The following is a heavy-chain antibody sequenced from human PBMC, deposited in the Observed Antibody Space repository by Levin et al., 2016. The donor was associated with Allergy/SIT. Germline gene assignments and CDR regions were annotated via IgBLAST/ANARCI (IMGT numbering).Heavy chain of an antibody. J-gene: IGHJ4*02. CDR1: GGSISSSSYY. Sequence: SETLSLTCTVSGGSISSSSYYWGWIRQPPGKGLEWIGSIYYSGSTYYNPSLKSRVTISVDTSKNQFSLKLSSVTAADTAVYYCARHSGNYDILTGYYVYYFDYWGQGTLVTVSS. V-gene: IGHV4-39*01. CDR2: IYYSGST. D-gene: IGHD3-9*01. CDR3: ARHSGNYDILTGYYVYYFDY.